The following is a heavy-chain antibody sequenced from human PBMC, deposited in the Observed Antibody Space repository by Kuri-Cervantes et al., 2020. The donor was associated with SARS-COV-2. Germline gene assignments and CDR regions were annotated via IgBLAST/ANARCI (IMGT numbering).Heavy chain of an antibody. CDR2: INPNSGGT. D-gene: IGHD1-26*01. V-gene: IGHV1-2*02. Sequence: ASVKVSCKASGYTFTGYYMHWVRQAPGQGLEWMGWINPNSGGTNYAQKFQGRVTMTRDTSISTAYMELSRLRSDVTAVYYCARASSGSYYRFGCWGQGTLVTVSS. J-gene: IGHJ4*02. CDR1: GYTFTGYY. CDR3: ARASSGSYYRFGC.